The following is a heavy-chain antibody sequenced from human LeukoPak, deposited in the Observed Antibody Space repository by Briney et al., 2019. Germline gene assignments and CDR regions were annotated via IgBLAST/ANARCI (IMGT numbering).Heavy chain of an antibody. CDR1: GGSISSYY. CDR2: IYYSGST. D-gene: IGHD3-22*01. V-gene: IGHV4-59*01. Sequence: PSETLSLTCTVSGGSISSYYWSWIRQPPGKGLEWIGYIYYSGSTNYNPSLKSRVTISVDTSKNQFSLKLSSVTAADTAVYYCARDRDSSGYSAFDIWGQGTMVTVSS. J-gene: IGHJ3*02. CDR3: ARDRDSSGYSAFDI.